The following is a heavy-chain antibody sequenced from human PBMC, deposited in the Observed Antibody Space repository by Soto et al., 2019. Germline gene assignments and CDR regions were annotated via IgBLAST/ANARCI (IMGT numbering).Heavy chain of an antibody. Sequence: SETLSLTCNVSGGSISNSNYYWGWIRQPPGKGLEWIGSIYYTGNTNYNPSLKSRVTISVDTSKNQFSLKLSSVTAADTAVYYCARRYGYYFDYWGQGTLVTSPQ. CDR1: GGSISNSNYY. V-gene: IGHV4-39*07. D-gene: IGHD3-9*01. CDR3: ARRYGYYFDY. J-gene: IGHJ4*02. CDR2: IYYTGNT.